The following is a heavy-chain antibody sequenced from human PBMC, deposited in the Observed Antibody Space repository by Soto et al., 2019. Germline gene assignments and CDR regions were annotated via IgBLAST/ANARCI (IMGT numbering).Heavy chain of an antibody. CDR1: GFTFSSYG. Sequence: GGSLTLSCAASGFTFSSYGMHWVRQAPGKGLEWVAVIWYDGSNKYYADSVKGRFTISRDNSKNTLYLQMNSLRAEDTAVYYCARDGLITMVRGVIITGDYYYYMDVWGKGTTVTVSS. CDR2: IWYDGSNK. CDR3: ARDGLITMVRGVIITGDYYYYMDV. V-gene: IGHV3-33*01. J-gene: IGHJ6*03. D-gene: IGHD3-10*01.